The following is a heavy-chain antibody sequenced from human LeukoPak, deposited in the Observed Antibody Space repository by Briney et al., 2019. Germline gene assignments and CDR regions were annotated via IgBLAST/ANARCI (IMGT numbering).Heavy chain of an antibody. V-gene: IGHV4-39*01. CDR2: IYYSGST. CDR1: GGSFSGYY. D-gene: IGHD2-15*01. Sequence: SETLSLTCAVYGGSFSGYYWGWIRQPPGKGLEWIGSIYYSGSTYYNPSLKSRVTISVDTSKNQFSLKLSSVTAADTAVYYCARTPRENSYYYYMDVWGKGTTVTVSS. J-gene: IGHJ6*03. CDR3: ARTPRENSYYYYMDV.